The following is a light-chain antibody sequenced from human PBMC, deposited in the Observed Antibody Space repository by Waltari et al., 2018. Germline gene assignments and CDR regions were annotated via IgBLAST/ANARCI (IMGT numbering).Light chain of an antibody. CDR2: GNS. CDR1: CANIGAGDA. CDR3: QSYDSSLSGSV. Sequence: QSGLTQPPSVSGAPGQRVTISCTGSCANIGAGDAAHWYQLLPGTAPKLLIYGNSNRPSGVPDRFSGSKSGTSASLAITGLQAEDEAGYYCQSYDSSLSGSVFGGGTKLTVL. V-gene: IGLV1-40*01. J-gene: IGLJ2*01.